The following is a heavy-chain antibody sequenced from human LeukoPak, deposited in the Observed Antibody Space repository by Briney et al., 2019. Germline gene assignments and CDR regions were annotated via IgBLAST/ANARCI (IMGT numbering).Heavy chain of an antibody. CDR2: ISWNSGSI. V-gene: IGHV3-9*01. D-gene: IGHD6-13*01. J-gene: IGHJ5*02. Sequence: GRSLRLSCAASGFTFDDYAMHWVRQAPGKGLEWVSGISWNSGSIGYADSVKGRFTISRDNAKNSLYLQMNCLRGEDTALYYCAKDVSSSWGLWFDPWGQGTLVTVSS. CDR1: GFTFDDYA. CDR3: AKDVSSSWGLWFDP.